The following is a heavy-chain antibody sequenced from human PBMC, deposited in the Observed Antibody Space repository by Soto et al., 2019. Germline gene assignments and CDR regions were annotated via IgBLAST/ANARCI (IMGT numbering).Heavy chain of an antibody. Sequence: SETLSLTCTVSGGSISSYYWSWIRQPPGKGLEWIGYIYYSGSTNYNPSLKSRVTISVDTSKNQFSLKLSSVTAADTAVYYCARHVAEYSSSWYSQETNWFDPWGQGTLVTVSS. V-gene: IGHV4-59*08. CDR2: IYYSGST. J-gene: IGHJ5*02. CDR1: GGSISSYY. CDR3: ARHVAEYSSSWYSQETNWFDP. D-gene: IGHD6-13*01.